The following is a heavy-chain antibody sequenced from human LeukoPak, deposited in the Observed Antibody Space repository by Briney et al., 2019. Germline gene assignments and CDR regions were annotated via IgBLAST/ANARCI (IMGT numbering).Heavy chain of an antibody. D-gene: IGHD7-27*01. V-gene: IGHV3-9*03. CDR1: GFTFDDYA. CDR3: AKGTGDTAYYFDF. J-gene: IGHJ4*02. Sequence: GGSLRLSCAASGFTFDDYAMHWVRQAPGKGLEWVSGISWNSGSIGYADSVKGRFTISRDNAKNSLYLQMNSLRAEDMALYYCAKGTGDTAYYFDFWGQGVLVTVSS. CDR2: ISWNSGSI.